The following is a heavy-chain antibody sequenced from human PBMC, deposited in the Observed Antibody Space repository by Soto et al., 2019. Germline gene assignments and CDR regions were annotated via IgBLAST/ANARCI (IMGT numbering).Heavy chain of an antibody. Sequence: VQLVESGGGLVQPGGSLRLSCAASGFTVSSNYMNWVRQAPGKGLEWLSVLYSGAGTYYADSVKDRFTISRDNSKNTLYLQLNSWRAEDSDIYYCARECGGDCSNAFDLWGQGTMVTVSP. CDR2: LYSGAGT. J-gene: IGHJ3*01. D-gene: IGHD2-21*01. CDR3: ARECGGDCSNAFDL. CDR1: GFTVSSNY. V-gene: IGHV3-66*01.